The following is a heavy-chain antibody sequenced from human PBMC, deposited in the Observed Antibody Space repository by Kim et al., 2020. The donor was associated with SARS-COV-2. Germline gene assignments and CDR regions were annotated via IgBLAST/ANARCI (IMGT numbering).Heavy chain of an antibody. CDR2: ISYDGSNK. J-gene: IGHJ6*02. V-gene: IGHV3-30-3*01. D-gene: IGHD3-16*01. Sequence: GGSLRLSCAASGFTFSSYAMHWVRQAPGKGLEWVAVISYDGSNKYYADSVKGRFTISRDNSKNTLYLQMNSLRAEDTAVYYCATSVSGNYYYYGMDVWGQGTTVTVSS. CDR1: GFTFSSYA. CDR3: ATSVSGNYYYYGMDV.